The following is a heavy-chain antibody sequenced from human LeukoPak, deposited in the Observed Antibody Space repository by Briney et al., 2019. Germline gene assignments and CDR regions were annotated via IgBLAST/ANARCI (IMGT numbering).Heavy chain of an antibody. CDR2: NNPNSGGT. J-gene: IGHJ4*02. V-gene: IGHV1-2*02. CDR3: AKDRTTRGDFTSGHDY. CDR1: GYTFTGYY. D-gene: IGHD3-3*01. Sequence: ASVKVSCKASGYTFTGYYMHWVRQAPGQGLEWMGWNNPNSGGTNYAQKFQGRVTMTRDTSISTAYMELSSLRFEDTAVYYCAKDRTTRGDFTSGHDYWGQGTLVTVSS.